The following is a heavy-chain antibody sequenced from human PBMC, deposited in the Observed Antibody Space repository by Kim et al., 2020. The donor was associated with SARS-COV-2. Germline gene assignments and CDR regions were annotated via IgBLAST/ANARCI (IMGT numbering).Heavy chain of an antibody. CDR2: ISYDGSNK. Sequence: GGSLRLSCAASGFTFSSYGMHWVRQAPGKGLEWVAVISYDGSNKYYADSVKGRFTISRDNSKNTLYLQMNSLRAEDTAVYYCAKELSTSCCYYYGMDVWGQGTTVTVSS. D-gene: IGHD2-2*01. CDR1: GFTFSSYG. V-gene: IGHV3-30*18. J-gene: IGHJ6*02. CDR3: AKELSTSCCYYYGMDV.